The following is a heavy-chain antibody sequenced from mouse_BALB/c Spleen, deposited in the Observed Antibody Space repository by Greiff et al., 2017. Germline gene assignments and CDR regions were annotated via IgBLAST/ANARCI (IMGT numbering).Heavy chain of an antibody. CDR3: ARSDGNYGGY. CDR1: GYAFTNYL. CDR2: INPGSGGT. D-gene: IGHD2-1*01. Sequence: VQRVESGAELVRPGTSVKVSCKASGYAFTNYLIEWVKQRPGQGLEWIGVINPGSGGTNYNEKFKGKATLTADKSSSTAYMQLSSLTSDDSAVYFCARSDGNYGGYWGQGTTLTVSS. J-gene: IGHJ2*01. V-gene: IGHV1-54*01.